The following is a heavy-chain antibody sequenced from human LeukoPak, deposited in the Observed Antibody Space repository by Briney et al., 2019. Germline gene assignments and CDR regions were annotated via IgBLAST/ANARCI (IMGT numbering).Heavy chain of an antibody. J-gene: IGHJ4*02. Sequence: GGSLRLSCAASGFTFSSYAMHWVRQAPGKGLEWVAVISYDGSNKYYADSVKGRFTISRDNSKNTLYLQMNSLRAEDTAVYYCARDPAYCGGDCDMPYFDYWGQGTLVTVSS. V-gene: IGHV3-30-3*01. CDR1: GFTFSSYA. CDR3: ARDPAYCGGDCDMPYFDY. D-gene: IGHD2-21*02. CDR2: ISYDGSNK.